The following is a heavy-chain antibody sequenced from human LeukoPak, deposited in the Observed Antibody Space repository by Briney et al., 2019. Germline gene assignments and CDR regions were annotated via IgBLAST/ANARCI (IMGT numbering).Heavy chain of an antibody. CDR1: GYTFTSYG. V-gene: IGHV1-18*01. Sequence: GASVTVSCKASGYTFTSYGISWVRQAPGQGLEGMGWISAYNGNTNYAQKLQGRVTITTDTSTSAAYMELRSLRSDDTAVYYCARLLSGSYLDFDYWGQGTLVTVSS. CDR3: ARLLSGSYLDFDY. CDR2: ISAYNGNT. D-gene: IGHD1-26*01. J-gene: IGHJ4*02.